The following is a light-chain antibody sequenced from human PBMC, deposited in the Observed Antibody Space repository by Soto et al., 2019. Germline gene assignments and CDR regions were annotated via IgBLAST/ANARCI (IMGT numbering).Light chain of an antibody. CDR2: EVS. J-gene: IGLJ1*01. Sequence: QSVLTQPASVSGTPGQTSTISCTGSNSDVGIYAIVSWYQHDLGRAPKLSVSEVSHRPSGVSNRFSASKTGTTASLIISGPQPEDDADYFWILSASVDVRYIYGTGTKVTVL. CDR1: NSDVGIYAI. CDR3: ILSASVDVRYI. V-gene: IGLV2-14*01.